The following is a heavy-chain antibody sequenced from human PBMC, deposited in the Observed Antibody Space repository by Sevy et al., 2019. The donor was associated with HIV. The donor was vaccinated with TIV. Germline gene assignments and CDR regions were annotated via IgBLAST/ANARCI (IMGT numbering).Heavy chain of an antibody. Sequence: GGSLRLSCAASGFTFSSYGMHWVRQAPGKGLEWVAVISYDGSNKYYADSVKGRFTISRDNSKNTLYLQMNSLRAEDTAVYYCAKLSTGTTSDYWGQGTLVTVSS. CDR2: ISYDGSNK. CDR1: GFTFSSYG. CDR3: AKLSTGTTSDY. V-gene: IGHV3-30*18. J-gene: IGHJ4*02. D-gene: IGHD1-7*01.